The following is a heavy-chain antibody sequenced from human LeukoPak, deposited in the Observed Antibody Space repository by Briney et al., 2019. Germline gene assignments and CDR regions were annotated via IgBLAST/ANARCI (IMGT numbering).Heavy chain of an antibody. Sequence: GASMKLSSKASGFTFTGYYIHWVRQAPGQGLEWMGWVNPNSGGTKYAQMFQGRVTMTRDTSINTAYMEMSGLRSDDTAVYYCARDSYGGNWSLGYWGQGTLVTVSS. D-gene: IGHD4-23*01. J-gene: IGHJ4*02. CDR3: ARDSYGGNWSLGY. CDR2: VNPNSGGT. V-gene: IGHV1-2*02. CDR1: GFTFTGYY.